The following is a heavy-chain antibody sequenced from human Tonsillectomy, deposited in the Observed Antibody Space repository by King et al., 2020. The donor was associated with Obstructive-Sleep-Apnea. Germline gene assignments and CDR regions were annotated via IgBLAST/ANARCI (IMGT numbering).Heavy chain of an antibody. V-gene: IGHV5-10-1*03. Sequence: VQLVESGAEVKKPGESLRISCKGSGYIFTDYWITWVRQMPGKGLEWMGRIDPSDSYTNYSPSFQGHVTISADKSISTAYLQWTSLKASDTAMYFCARAVPFCDYWGQGTLVTVSS. CDR2: IDPSDSYT. J-gene: IGHJ4*02. D-gene: IGHD6-19*01. CDR3: ARAVPFCDY. CDR1: GYIFTDYW.